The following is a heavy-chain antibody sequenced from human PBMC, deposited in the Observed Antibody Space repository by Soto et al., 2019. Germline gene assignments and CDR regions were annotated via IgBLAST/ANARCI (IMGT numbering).Heavy chain of an antibody. CDR2: ISYDGSNK. J-gene: IGHJ3*02. Sequence: QVQLVESGGGVVQPGRSLRLSCAASGFTFSSYAMHWVRQAPGKGLEWVAVISYDGSNKYYADSVKGRFTISRDNSKNTLYLQMNSLRAEDTAVYYCAKSLITIFGRSVFDIWGQGTMVTVSS. CDR1: GFTFSSYA. CDR3: AKSLITIFGRSVFDI. V-gene: IGHV3-30-3*02. D-gene: IGHD3-3*01.